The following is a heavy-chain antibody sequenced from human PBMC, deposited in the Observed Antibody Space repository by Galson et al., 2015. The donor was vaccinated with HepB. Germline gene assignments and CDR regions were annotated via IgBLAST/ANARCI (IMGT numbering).Heavy chain of an antibody. J-gene: IGHJ4*02. Sequence: SLRLSCAASGFSVSDNCMTWVRQAPGKGLECVPVIYSGGSTFYADSVRGRFTISRDSSKNTLYLQMNSLRAEDTAVYYCARDRCDEGSGYCYSNNWGQGTLVTVSS. V-gene: IGHV3-53*01. CDR3: ARDRCDEGSGYCYSNN. CDR2: IYSGGST. CDR1: GFSVSDNC. D-gene: IGHD3-22*01.